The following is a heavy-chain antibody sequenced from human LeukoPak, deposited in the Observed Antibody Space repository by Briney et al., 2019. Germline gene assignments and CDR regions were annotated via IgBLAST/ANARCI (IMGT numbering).Heavy chain of an antibody. CDR2: INPSGGST. J-gene: IGHJ3*02. V-gene: IGHV1-46*01. Sequence: ASGKLSCKGSGYTFTSYYMHWVRQAPGQGNEWKGIINPSGGSTSYAQKFQGRVTMTRDTSTSTVYMELSSLRSEDTAVYYCARDNIIEYSFDIWGQGTMVTVSS. CDR1: GYTFTSYY. CDR3: ARDNIIEYSFDI. D-gene: IGHD3-10*01.